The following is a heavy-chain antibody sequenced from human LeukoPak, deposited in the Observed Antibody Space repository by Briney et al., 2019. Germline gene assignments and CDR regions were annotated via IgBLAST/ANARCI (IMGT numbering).Heavy chain of an antibody. Sequence: ASVKVSCKASGYTFTGYYMHWVRQAPGHGLEWMGWINPNSGGTNYAWKFQGRVTMTGDTSISTAYMELTRLRSDDTAVYYCARGVSAAGMGDWFDPWGQGTLVTVSS. D-gene: IGHD6-13*01. CDR3: ARGVSAAGMGDWFDP. CDR1: GYTFTGYY. V-gene: IGHV1-2*02. CDR2: INPNSGGT. J-gene: IGHJ5*02.